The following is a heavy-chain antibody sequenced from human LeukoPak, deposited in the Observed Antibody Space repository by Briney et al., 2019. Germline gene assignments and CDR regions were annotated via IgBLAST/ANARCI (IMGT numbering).Heavy chain of an antibody. CDR3: ARGRYCSGGSCYSGLDYFDY. V-gene: IGHV3-7*01. CDR1: GFTFSSYW. CDR2: IKQDGSEK. J-gene: IGHJ4*02. D-gene: IGHD2-15*01. Sequence: GGSLRLSCAASGFTFSSYWMSWVRQAPGKGLEWVANIKQDGSEKYYVDSVKGRFTISRDNAKNSLYLQMNSLRAEDTAVYYCARGRYCSGGSCYSGLDYFDYWGQGTLVTVSS.